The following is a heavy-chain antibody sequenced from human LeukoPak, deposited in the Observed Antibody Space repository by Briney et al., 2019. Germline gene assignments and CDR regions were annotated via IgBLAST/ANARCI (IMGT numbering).Heavy chain of an antibody. J-gene: IGHJ3*02. V-gene: IGHV1-8*01. D-gene: IGHD6-19*01. CDR2: MTPKSDNT. CDR3: ARGTAVAGTSDAFDI. CDR1: GYTFTSYD. Sequence: GASVKVSCKASGYTFTSYDINWVRQATGQGLEWMGWMTPKSDNTGHAQKFQGRVTMTRNTSISTAYMELSGLGFEDTAVYYCARGTAVAGTSDAFDIWGQGIMVAVSS.